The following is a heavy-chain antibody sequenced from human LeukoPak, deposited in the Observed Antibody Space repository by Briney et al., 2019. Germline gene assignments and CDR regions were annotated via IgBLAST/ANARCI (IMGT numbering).Heavy chain of an antibody. Sequence: GEALKTSFQSSGSSFTYYWIVWVRQVPGKGLELMWIISPLHSGSRYSPSFHGQGTISADNSISTSYLQWSSLKASDTTTSCCVRHSNISTAYYPFDHWGQGTLVSVSS. D-gene: IGHD3-9*01. V-gene: IGHV5-51*01. CDR1: GSSFTYYW. J-gene: IGHJ4*02. CDR3: VRHSNISTAYYPFDH. CDR2: ISPLHSGS.